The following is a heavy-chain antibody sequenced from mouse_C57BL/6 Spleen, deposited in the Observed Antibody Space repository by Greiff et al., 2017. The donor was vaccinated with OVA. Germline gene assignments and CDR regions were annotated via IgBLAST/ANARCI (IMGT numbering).Heavy chain of an antibody. CDR1: GYTFTSHW. CDR2: LFPGSGST. J-gene: IGHJ4*01. Sequence: QVQLQQPGPELVRPGASVKISCKAPGYTFTSHWMQWVRQRPGQGLEWIGELFPGSGSTYYNEKFKGKATLTVDTSSSTAYMQLSSLTSEDSAVYFCARGTTEDYAMDYWGQGTSVTVSS. V-gene: IGHV1-56*01. CDR3: ARGTTEDYAMDY. D-gene: IGHD1-1*01.